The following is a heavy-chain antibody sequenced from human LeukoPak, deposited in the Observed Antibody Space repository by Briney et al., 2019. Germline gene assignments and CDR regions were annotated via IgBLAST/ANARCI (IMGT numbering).Heavy chain of an antibody. CDR2: INHREKT. V-gene: IGHV4-34*01. CDR3: ARARYCSGFSCPAAGLDYMDV. D-gene: IGHD2-15*01. CDR1: GGSITGYY. Sequence: SETLSLTCTLYGGSITGYYWSWIRQPPGKGLEWIAEINHREKTDYNPSLKSRATISVDRAKNQFSLTLTSLTAEDTAVYFCARARYCSGFSCPAAGLDYMDVWGTGTTVTVSS. J-gene: IGHJ6*03.